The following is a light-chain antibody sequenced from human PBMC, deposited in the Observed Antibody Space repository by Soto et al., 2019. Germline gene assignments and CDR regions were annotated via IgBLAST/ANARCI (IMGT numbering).Light chain of an antibody. CDR3: QQNYNIPYT. Sequence: IRMTQSPSSLSASVGGRVTITCRASQSIGSNINWYQQKAGKAPNLLIYGASTLHGGVPSRFKGSGSGTDFALIISSLEPDDFAAYYCQQNYNIPYTFGQGTTLEIK. V-gene: IGKV1-39*01. CDR1: QSIGSN. J-gene: IGKJ2*01. CDR2: GAS.